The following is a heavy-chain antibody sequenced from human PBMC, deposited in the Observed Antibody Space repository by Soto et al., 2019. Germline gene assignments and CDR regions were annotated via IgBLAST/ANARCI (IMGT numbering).Heavy chain of an antibody. CDR2: IRSKAYGGTT. Sequence: GGSLRLSCTASGFTFGDYAMSWFRQAPGKGLEWVGFIRSKAYGGTTEYAASVKGRFTISRDDSKSIAYLQMNSLKTEDTAVYYCTRDVYRVLSYYDFWSGSLSDYWGQGTLVTVSS. D-gene: IGHD3-3*01. J-gene: IGHJ4*02. V-gene: IGHV3-49*03. CDR3: TRDVYRVLSYYDFWSGSLSDY. CDR1: GFTFGDYA.